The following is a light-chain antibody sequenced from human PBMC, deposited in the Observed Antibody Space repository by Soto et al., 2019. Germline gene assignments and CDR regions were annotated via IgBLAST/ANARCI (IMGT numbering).Light chain of an antibody. CDR1: QSVSSSY. Sequence: EIVFTQSPGTLSLSPGERATLSCRASQSVSSSYLAWYQQKPGQAPRLFIYGASSRETGIPDRFSGSGSGTEFTLTISRLEPEDFAVYYCQQYGSSTLTFGQGTRLEIK. CDR3: QQYGSSTLT. J-gene: IGKJ5*01. V-gene: IGKV3-20*01. CDR2: GAS.